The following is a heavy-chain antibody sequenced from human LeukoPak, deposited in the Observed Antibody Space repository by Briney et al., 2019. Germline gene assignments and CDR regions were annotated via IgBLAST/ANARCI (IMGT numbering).Heavy chain of an antibody. CDR1: GGSFSSYY. J-gene: IGHJ4*02. V-gene: IGHV4-59*01. CDR3: ARVTGYMIEDYFDY. CDR2: IYYSGST. Sequence: SETLSLTCAVYGGSFSSYYWSWIRQPPGKGLKWIGYIYYSGSTNYTPSLKSRVTISVKTSKNQFSLQLSSVTAADTAVYYCARVTGYMIEDYFDYWGQGTLVTVSS. D-gene: IGHD3-22*01.